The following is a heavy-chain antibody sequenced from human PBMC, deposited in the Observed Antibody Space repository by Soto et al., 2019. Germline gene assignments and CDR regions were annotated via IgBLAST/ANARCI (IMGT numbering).Heavy chain of an antibody. D-gene: IGHD6-13*01. J-gene: IGHJ5*02. CDR1: GGSISSYY. CDR2: IYTSGST. Sequence: SETLSLTCTVSGGSISSYYWSWIRQPAGKGLEWIGRIYTSGSTNYNPSLKSRVTMSVDTSKNQFSLKLSSVTAADTAVYYCARGTYSSSWYFWFDPWGQGTLVTVSS. V-gene: IGHV4-4*07. CDR3: ARGTYSSSWYFWFDP.